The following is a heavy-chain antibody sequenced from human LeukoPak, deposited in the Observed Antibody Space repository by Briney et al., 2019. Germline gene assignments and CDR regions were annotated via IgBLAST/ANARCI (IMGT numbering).Heavy chain of an antibody. CDR1: GGSFSGYY. CDR3: ARHWSGYYYGSGSYRYMDV. CDR2: INHSGST. J-gene: IGHJ6*03. D-gene: IGHD3-10*01. Sequence: SETLSLTCAVYGGSFSGYYWSWIRQPPGKGLEWIGEINHSGSTNYNPSLKSRVTISVDTSKNQFSLKLSSVTAADTAVYYCARHWSGYYYGSGSYRYMDVWGKGTTVTISS. V-gene: IGHV4-34*01.